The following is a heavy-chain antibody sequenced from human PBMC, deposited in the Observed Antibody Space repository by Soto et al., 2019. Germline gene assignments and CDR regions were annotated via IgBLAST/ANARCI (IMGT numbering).Heavy chain of an antibody. J-gene: IGHJ4*02. CDR1: GYTFTIYG. Sequence: QVQLVQSGAEVKKPGASVKVSCKASGYTFTIYGISWVRQAPGQGLEWLGWSSAYNGNTKHAQKLQGRVTMTTVTPTSTAYNERRALSSDDTAVYVCARADAIDVNDYWGQGTRFTVSS. V-gene: IGHV1-18*01. CDR3: ARADAIDVNDY. CDR2: SSAYNGNT.